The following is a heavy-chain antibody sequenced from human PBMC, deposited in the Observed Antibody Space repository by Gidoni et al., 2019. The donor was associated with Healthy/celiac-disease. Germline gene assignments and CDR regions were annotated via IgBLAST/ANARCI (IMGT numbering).Heavy chain of an antibody. CDR1: GYTFTSYG. J-gene: IGHJ4*02. V-gene: IGHV1-18*01. CDR3: ARVSRPAPCGGDCYPDY. D-gene: IGHD2-21*02. Sequence: QVQLVQSGAEVKKPGASVKVSCKASGYTFTSYGISWVRQAPGQGLEWMGWISAYNGNTNYAQKLQGRVTMTTDTSTSTAYMELRSLRSDDTAVYYCARVSRPAPCGGDCYPDYWGQGTLVTVSS. CDR2: ISAYNGNT.